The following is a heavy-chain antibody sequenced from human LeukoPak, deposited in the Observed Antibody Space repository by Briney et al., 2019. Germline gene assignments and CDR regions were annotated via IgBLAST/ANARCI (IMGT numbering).Heavy chain of an antibody. CDR1: GYTFTGYY. CDR3: ARAGDYYYYMDV. V-gene: IGHV1-2*02. CDR2: INPNSGGT. Sequence: GASVKVSCKASGYTFTGYYMHWVRQAPGQGLEWMGWINPNSGGTKYAQRFQGRVTMTRDTSINTAYMDLSRLRSDDTAVYYCARAGDYYYYMDVWGKGTTVTVSS. J-gene: IGHJ6*03.